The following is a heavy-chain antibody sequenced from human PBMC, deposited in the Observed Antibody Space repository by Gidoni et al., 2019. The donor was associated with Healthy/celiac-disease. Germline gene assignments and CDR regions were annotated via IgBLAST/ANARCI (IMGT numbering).Heavy chain of an antibody. Sequence: EVQLVESGGGLVQPGGSLRLSCAASGFTFSSYWMSWVRQAPGKGLEWVANIKQDGSEKYYVDSVKGRFTISRDNAKNSLYLQMNSLRAEDTAVHYCARMETYYYDSSGYLNYWGQGTLVTVSS. D-gene: IGHD3-22*01. CDR1: GFTFSSYW. CDR2: IKQDGSEK. CDR3: ARMETYYYDSSGYLNY. V-gene: IGHV3-7*03. J-gene: IGHJ4*02.